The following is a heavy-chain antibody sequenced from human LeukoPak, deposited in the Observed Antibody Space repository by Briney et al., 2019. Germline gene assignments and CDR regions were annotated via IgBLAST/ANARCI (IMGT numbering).Heavy chain of an antibody. CDR2: ISGSGGST. CDR1: GFTFSSYA. J-gene: IGHJ1*01. Sequence: GGSLRLSCAASGFTFSSYAMSWVRQAPGKGLEWVSAISGSGGSTYYADSVKGRFTISRDNSKNTLYLQMNSLRAEDTAVYHCARDSSEFRSLLFHWGQGTLVTVSS. D-gene: IGHD1-14*01. CDR3: ARDSSEFRSLLFH. V-gene: IGHV3-23*01.